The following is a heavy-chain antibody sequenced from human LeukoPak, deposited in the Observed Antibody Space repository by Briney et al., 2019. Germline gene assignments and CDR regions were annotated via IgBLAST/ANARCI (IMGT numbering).Heavy chain of an antibody. CDR1: GFTFSSYA. D-gene: IGHD4-23*01. V-gene: IGHV3-23*01. Sequence: PGGSLRLSCAASGFTFSSYAMSWVRQAPGKGLEWVSAISGSGGSTYYADSVKGRFTISRDNSKNTLYLQMNSLRAEDTAVYYCASAYKTTVVTREEPPGVICDYWGQGTLVTVSS. CDR3: ASAYKTTVVTREEPPGVICDY. CDR2: ISGSGGST. J-gene: IGHJ4*02.